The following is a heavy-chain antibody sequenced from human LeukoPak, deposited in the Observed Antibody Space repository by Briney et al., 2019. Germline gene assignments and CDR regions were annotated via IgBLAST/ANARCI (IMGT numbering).Heavy chain of an antibody. D-gene: IGHD1-26*01. V-gene: IGHV3-74*01. Sequence: LGGSLRLSCAAPGFTFSSYWMHWVRQAPGKGLVWVSRINSDGSSTSYADSVKGRFTISRDNAKNSLYLQMNSLRDEDTAVYYCASSGSYRFDYWGQGTLVTVSS. CDR2: INSDGSST. J-gene: IGHJ4*02. CDR3: ASSGSYRFDY. CDR1: GFTFSSYW.